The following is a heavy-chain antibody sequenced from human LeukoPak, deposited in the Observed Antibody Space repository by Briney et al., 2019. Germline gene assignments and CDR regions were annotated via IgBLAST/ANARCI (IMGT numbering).Heavy chain of an antibody. CDR2: INPNSGDT. J-gene: IGHJ4*02. CDR1: GYTFSGYY. V-gene: IGHV1-2*02. Sequence: ASVKVSCKASGYTFSGYYMHWVRQAPGQGREWMGWINPNSGDTNYAQRFQGRVTMTRDTSISTAYMELSRLRSDDTAVYYCARYYYDSSGPGVYYFDYWGQGTLVTVSS. D-gene: IGHD3-22*01. CDR3: ARYYYDSSGPGVYYFDY.